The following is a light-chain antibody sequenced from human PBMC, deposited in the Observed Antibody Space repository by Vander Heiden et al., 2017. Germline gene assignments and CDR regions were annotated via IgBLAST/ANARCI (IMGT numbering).Light chain of an antibody. CDR2: GNS. J-gene: IGLJ1*01. CDR3: QSYDSSLSGYV. CDR1: SSNIGPGYD. V-gene: IGLV1-40*01. Sequence: QSVLTQPPSVSGAPRQRLAISCTGSSSNIGPGYDVPWYQQLPGTAPKLLIYGNSNRPSGVPDRFSGSKSGTSASLAITGFQAEDEADYYCQSYDSSLSGYVFGTGTKVTVL.